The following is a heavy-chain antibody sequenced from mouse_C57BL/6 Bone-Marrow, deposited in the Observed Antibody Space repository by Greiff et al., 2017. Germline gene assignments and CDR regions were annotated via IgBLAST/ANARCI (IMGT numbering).Heavy chain of an antibody. CDR3: ARSRWLRRGYFDV. V-gene: IGHV14-2*01. Sequence: VQLQQSGAELVKPGASVKLSCTASGFNIKDYYMHWVKQRTEQGLEWIGRIDPEDGEAKSAPKFQGKATITADTSSNTASLHLSSLTSEDTAVYYCARSRWLRRGYFDVCGTGTTLTVSS. D-gene: IGHD2-2*01. CDR2: IDPEDGEA. CDR1: GFNIKDYY. J-gene: IGHJ1*03.